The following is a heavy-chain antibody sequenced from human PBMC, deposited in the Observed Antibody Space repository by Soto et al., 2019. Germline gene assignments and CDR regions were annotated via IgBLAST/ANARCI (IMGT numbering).Heavy chain of an antibody. J-gene: IGHJ5*02. D-gene: IGHD3-3*01. V-gene: IGHV1-18*01. CDR1: GYTFTSYG. CDR2: ISAHNGNT. Sequence: QFQMVQSGAEVKKPGASVRVSCKASGYTFTSYGINWGRQAPVQGLEWMGWISAHNGNTKYAQNCQGRVTMTTDTSTTTAYMELRSLRSDDTAVYYCARGVLVSGSLFGERGYNWLHPGGQGTLVTFSS. CDR3: ARGVLVSGSLFGERGYNWLHP.